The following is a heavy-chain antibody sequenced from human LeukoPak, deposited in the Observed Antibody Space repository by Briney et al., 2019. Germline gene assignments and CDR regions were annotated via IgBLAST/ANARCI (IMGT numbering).Heavy chain of an antibody. CDR1: GFTFSSYA. V-gene: IGHV3-30-3*01. Sequence: GRSLRLSCAASGFTFSSYAMHWVRQAPGKGLEWVAVISYDGSNKYYADSVKGRFTISRDNSKNTLYLQMNSLRAEDTAVYYCARVYGSGSYYYYYYYGMDVWGQGTTVTVSS. CDR3: ARVYGSGSYYYYYYYGMDV. D-gene: IGHD3-10*01. J-gene: IGHJ6*02. CDR2: ISYDGSNK.